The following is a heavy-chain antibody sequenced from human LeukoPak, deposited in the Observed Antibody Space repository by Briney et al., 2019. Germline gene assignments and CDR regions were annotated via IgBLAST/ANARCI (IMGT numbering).Heavy chain of an antibody. CDR3: ARDWFDP. V-gene: IGHV4-39*07. Sequence: SETLSLTCTVSGGSISSSSYYWGWICQPPGKGLEWIGSIYYSGSTYYNPSLKSRVTISVDTSKNQFSLKLSSVTAADTAVYYCARDWFDPWGQGTLVTVSS. CDR1: GGSISSSSYY. CDR2: IYYSGST. J-gene: IGHJ5*02.